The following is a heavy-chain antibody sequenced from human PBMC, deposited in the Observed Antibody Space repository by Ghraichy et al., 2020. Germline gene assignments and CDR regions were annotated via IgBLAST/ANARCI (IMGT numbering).Heavy chain of an antibody. CDR1: GFTFSSYG. D-gene: IGHD3-22*01. CDR3: AKDRSFDSSGYYDYYYYYGMDV. V-gene: IGHV3-30*18. CDR2: ISYDGSNK. Sequence: GGSLRLSCAASGFTFSSYGMHWVRKAPGKGLEWVAVISYDGSNKYYADSVKGRFTISRDNSKNTLYLQMNSLRAEDTAVYYCAKDRSFDSSGYYDYYYYYGMDVWGQGTTVTVSS. J-gene: IGHJ6*02.